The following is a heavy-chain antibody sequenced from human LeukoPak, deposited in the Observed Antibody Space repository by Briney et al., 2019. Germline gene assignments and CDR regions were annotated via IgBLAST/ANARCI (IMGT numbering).Heavy chain of an antibody. J-gene: IGHJ6*03. V-gene: IGHV4-34*01. CDR3: ARARVVAATYYYYYYMDV. CDR2: INHSGST. CDR1: GGSFSGYY. Sequence: SETLSLTCAVYGGSFSGYYWSWIRQPPGKGLEWIGEINHSGSTNYNPSLKSRVTISVDTSKNQFSLKLSSVTAADTAVYYCARARVVAATYYYYYYMDVWGQGTLVTVSS. D-gene: IGHD2-15*01.